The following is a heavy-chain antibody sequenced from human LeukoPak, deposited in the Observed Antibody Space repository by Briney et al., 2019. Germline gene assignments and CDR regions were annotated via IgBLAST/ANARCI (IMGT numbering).Heavy chain of an antibody. J-gene: IGHJ4*02. CDR3: TTGAEGWNY. CDR2: IGYTGHT. Sequence: GGSLRLSCAASGFTFSSYDMQWVRQVTGKGLEWVSGIGYTGHTYYSGSVKGRFTISRENAKNSLYLQMNDLTAGDTAVYYCTTGAEGWNYWGQGTLVTVSS. V-gene: IGHV3-13*01. D-gene: IGHD7-27*01. CDR1: GFTFSSYD.